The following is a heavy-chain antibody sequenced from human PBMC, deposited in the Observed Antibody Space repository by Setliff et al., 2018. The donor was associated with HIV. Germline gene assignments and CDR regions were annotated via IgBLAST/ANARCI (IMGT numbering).Heavy chain of an antibody. CDR2: IDSSASTI. D-gene: IGHD2-15*01. J-gene: IGHJ4*02. Sequence: GGSLRLSCAASGFTSSSYEMNWVRQAPGKGLEWVSYIDSSASTIKYADSVKGRFTISRDNAKNSLFLQMNSLRAEDTAVYYCARGCVGGNCYSPTGDYWGQGTLVTVSS. V-gene: IGHV3-48*03. CDR3: ARGCVGGNCYSPTGDY. CDR1: GFTSSSYE.